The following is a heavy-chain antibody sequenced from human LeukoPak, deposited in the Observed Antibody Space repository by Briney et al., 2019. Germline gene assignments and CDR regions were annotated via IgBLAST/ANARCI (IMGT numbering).Heavy chain of an antibody. CDR2: ISYDGVNT. CDR1: GFFFSSYA. J-gene: IGHJ4*02. CDR3: ARCRDYNFWSGSAVDY. D-gene: IGHD3-3*01. V-gene: IGHV3-30-3*01. Sequence: GGSLRLSCAASGFFFSSYAMHWVRQAPGKGLEWVAVISYDGVNTDYADSVMGRFTIPRDNSKNTLYLQMDSLRAEDTAVYYCARCRDYNFWSGSAVDYWGQGTLVTVSS.